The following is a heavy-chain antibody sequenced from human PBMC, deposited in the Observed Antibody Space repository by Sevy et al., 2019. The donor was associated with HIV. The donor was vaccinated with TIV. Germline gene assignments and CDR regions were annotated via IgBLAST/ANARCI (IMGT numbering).Heavy chain of an antibody. Sequence: GGSLRLSCAASGFTFSSYWMHWVRQAPGKGLVWVSRISSDGSITNYADSVKGRFTISRDNAKNTLYLQMNSLRAEDTAGYYCARHRGGVVDYWGQGTLVTVSS. CDR2: ISSDGSIT. J-gene: IGHJ4*02. CDR3: ARHRGGVVDY. V-gene: IGHV3-74*01. D-gene: IGHD3-16*01. CDR1: GFTFSSYW.